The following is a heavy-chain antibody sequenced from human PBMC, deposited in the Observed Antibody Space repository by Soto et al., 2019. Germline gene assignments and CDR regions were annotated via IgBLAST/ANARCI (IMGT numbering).Heavy chain of an antibody. CDR3: ARDLYNWNKNWFDP. CDR2: IIPIFGTA. CDR1: GGTFSSYA. V-gene: IGHV1-69*12. J-gene: IGHJ5*02. D-gene: IGHD1-20*01. Sequence: QVQLVQSGAEVKKPGSSVKVSCKASGGTFSSYAISWVRQAPGQGLEWMGGIIPIFGTANYAQKFQGRVTXXAXEXKSTAYMELSSLRSEDTAVYYCARDLYNWNKNWFDPWGQGTLVTVSS.